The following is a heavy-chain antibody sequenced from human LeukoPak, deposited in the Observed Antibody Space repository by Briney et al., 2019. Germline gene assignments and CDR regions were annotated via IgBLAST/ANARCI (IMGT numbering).Heavy chain of an antibody. Sequence: GGSLRLSCAASGFTFSDHYMDWVRQPPGKGLEWVGRVRNKPNSYTTEYAASVKGKFTISRDDSKNSLYLQMNSLKTDDTAVYYCRVEGVGPWGQGTLVTVSS. V-gene: IGHV3-72*01. D-gene: IGHD3-10*01. CDR3: RVEGVGP. J-gene: IGHJ5*02. CDR1: GFTFSDHY. CDR2: VRNKPNSYTT.